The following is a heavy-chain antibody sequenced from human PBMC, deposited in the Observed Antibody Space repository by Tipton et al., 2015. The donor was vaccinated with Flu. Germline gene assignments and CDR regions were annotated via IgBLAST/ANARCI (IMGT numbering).Heavy chain of an antibody. CDR3: ARARIAAAGTPLDY. J-gene: IGHJ4*02. CDR2: ISSSGSTI. D-gene: IGHD6-13*01. Sequence: CAASGFTFSSYEMNWVRQAPGKGLEWVSYISSSGSTIYYADSVKGRFTISRDNAKNSLYLQMNSLRAEDTAVYYCARARIAAAGTPLDYWGQGTLVTVSS. CDR1: GFTFSSYE. V-gene: IGHV3-48*03.